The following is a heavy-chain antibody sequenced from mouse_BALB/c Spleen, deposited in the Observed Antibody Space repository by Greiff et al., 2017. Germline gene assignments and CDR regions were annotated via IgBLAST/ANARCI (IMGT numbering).Heavy chain of an antibody. CDR3: ARGNYWFDY. CDR2: INPGSGGT. CDR1: GYAFTNYL. V-gene: IGHV1-54*01. Sequence: QVQLQQSGAELVRPGTSVKVSCKASGYAFTNYLIEWVKQRPGQGLEWIGVINPGSGGTNYNEKFKGKATLTADKSSSTAYMQLSSLTSDDSAVYFCARGNYWFDYWGQGTTLTVSS. J-gene: IGHJ2*01. D-gene: IGHD2-1*01.